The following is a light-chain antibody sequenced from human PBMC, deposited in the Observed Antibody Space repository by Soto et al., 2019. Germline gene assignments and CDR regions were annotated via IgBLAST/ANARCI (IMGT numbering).Light chain of an antibody. CDR3: QQYNNWPRT. CDR2: GAS. J-gene: IGKJ2*01. V-gene: IGKV3-15*01. CDR1: QSVSSN. Sequence: EIVMTQSPATLSVSPGERATVSCRASQSVSSNLAWYQQKPGQAPRLLIYGASTRATGIPARFSGSGSGTEFTLTIGSLQSEDFAVYYCQQYNNWPRTFGXGX.